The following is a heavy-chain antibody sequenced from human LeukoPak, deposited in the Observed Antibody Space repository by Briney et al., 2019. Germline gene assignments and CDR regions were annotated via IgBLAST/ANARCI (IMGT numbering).Heavy chain of an antibody. J-gene: IGHJ4*02. CDR2: ISSSSSTI. Sequence: GGSLGLSCAASGFTFSSYSMNWVRQAPGKGLEWVSYISSSSSTIYYADSVKGRFTISRDNAKNTLYLQMNSLRAEDTAVYYCAKDGLGMITFGGVIVPHYFDYWGQGTLVTVSS. D-gene: IGHD3-16*02. CDR3: AKDGLGMITFGGVIVPHYFDY. V-gene: IGHV3-48*01. CDR1: GFTFSSYS.